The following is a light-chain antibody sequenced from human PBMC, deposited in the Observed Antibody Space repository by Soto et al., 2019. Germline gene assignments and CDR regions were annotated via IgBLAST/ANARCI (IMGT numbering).Light chain of an antibody. CDR1: SSNIETNT. V-gene: IGLV1-44*01. CDR2: NNN. Sequence: QSVLTQPPSASGTPGQRVTISCSGSSSNIETNTVDWYQHLPGTAPKVLIFNNNQRPSWVPDRFSGSKSGTSASLAISGLQSEDEADYYCAVWDDSLSGMVFGGGTKLTVL. CDR3: AVWDDSLSGMV. J-gene: IGLJ2*01.